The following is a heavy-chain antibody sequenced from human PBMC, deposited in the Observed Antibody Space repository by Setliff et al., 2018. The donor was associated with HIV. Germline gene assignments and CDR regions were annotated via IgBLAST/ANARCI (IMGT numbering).Heavy chain of an antibody. Sequence: SETLSLTCTVSGGSISSYYWSWIRQPPGKGLEGIGYVYYTGSTNYNPSLKSRVTISIDTSKNQFSLKLSSVTAADTAVYYCARHQGKYYDSSGYSGWFFDLWGRGTLVTVSS. CDR1: GGSISSYY. CDR2: VYYTGST. CDR3: ARHQGKYYDSSGYSGWFFDL. D-gene: IGHD3-22*01. J-gene: IGHJ2*01. V-gene: IGHV4-59*08.